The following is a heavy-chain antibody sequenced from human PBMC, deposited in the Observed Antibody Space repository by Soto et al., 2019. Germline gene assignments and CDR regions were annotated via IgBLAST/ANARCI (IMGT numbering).Heavy chain of an antibody. J-gene: IGHJ4*02. D-gene: IGHD3-16*01. CDR3: ARDLGTPGLPLYS. V-gene: IGHV3-30*04. CDR2: MSSDGRNE. CDR1: GFIFSYHA. Sequence: QVHLAESGGGVVQPGRSLRLSCPVSGFIFSYHAMHWVRQAPGKGLAWVALMSSDGRNEYYAESVKGRFTISRDNSKDTLFLEMNSLRGDDTAVYYCARDLGTPGLPLYSWCQGTLVTFSS.